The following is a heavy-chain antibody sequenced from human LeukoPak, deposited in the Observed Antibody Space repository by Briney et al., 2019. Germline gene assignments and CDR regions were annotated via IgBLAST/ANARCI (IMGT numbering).Heavy chain of an antibody. Sequence: PGGSLRLSCAASGFTFSSYSMNWVRQAPGKGLEWVSSISSSSSYIYYADSVKGRFTISRDNAKNSLYLQMNSLRAEDTTVYYCARDYYYDSSGDPWAFDIWGQGTVVTVSS. CDR3: ARDYYYDSSGDPWAFDI. D-gene: IGHD3-22*01. CDR2: ISSSSSYI. V-gene: IGHV3-21*01. CDR1: GFTFSSYS. J-gene: IGHJ3*02.